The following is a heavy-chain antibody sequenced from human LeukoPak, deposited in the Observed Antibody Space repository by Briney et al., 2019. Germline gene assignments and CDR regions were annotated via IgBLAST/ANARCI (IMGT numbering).Heavy chain of an antibody. D-gene: IGHD6-13*01. CDR3: ARGPLPWSSTGDDAFDI. J-gene: IGHJ3*02. Sequence: PSETLSLTCTVSGGSISSGSYYWSWIRQPAGKGLEWIGRIYTSGSTNYNPSLKSRVTISVDTSKNQFSLKLSSVTAADTAVYYCARGPLPWSSTGDDAFDIWGQGTMVTVSS. CDR2: IYTSGST. V-gene: IGHV4-61*02. CDR1: GGSISSGSYY.